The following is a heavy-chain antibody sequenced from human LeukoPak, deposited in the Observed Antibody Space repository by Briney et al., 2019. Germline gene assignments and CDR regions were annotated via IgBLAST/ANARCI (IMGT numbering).Heavy chain of an antibody. D-gene: IGHD1-26*01. CDR3: ARGGRIVGATHHDAFDI. CDR2: IIPILGIA. CDR1: GGTFSSYA. V-gene: IGHV1-69*10. J-gene: IGHJ3*02. Sequence: SVTVSCKASGGTFSSYAISWVRQAPGQGLEWMGRIIPILGIANYAQKFQGRVTITADKSTSTAYMELSSLRSEDTAVYYCARGGRIVGATHHDAFDIWGQGTMVTVSS.